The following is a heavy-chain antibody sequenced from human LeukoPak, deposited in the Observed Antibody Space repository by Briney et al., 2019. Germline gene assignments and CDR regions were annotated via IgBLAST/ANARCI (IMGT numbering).Heavy chain of an antibody. J-gene: IGHJ6*03. V-gene: IGHV1-18*01. CDR1: GYTFTSYG. CDR3: ARDRLQSSYYYYMDV. Sequence: ASVKVSCKASGYTFTSYGISWVRQAPGQGLEWMGWISAYNGNINYAQKLQGRVTMTTDTSTSTAYMELRSLRSDDTAVYYCARDRLQSSYYYYMDVWGKGTTVTVSS. D-gene: IGHD6-6*01. CDR2: ISAYNGNI.